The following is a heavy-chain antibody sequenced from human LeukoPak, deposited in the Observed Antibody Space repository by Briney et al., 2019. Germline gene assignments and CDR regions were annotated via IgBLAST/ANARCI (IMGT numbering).Heavy chain of an antibody. D-gene: IGHD5-18*01. CDR1: GFTFSSYA. V-gene: IGHV3-64D*09. Sequence: GVSLRLSCSASGFTFSSYAMHWVRQAPGKGLEYVSAISSNGGSTYYADSVKGRFTISRDNYKNTLNLQMSSLRAEDTAVYYCVVSYLYAFDIWGQGTMVTVS. J-gene: IGHJ3*02. CDR3: VVSYLYAFDI. CDR2: ISSNGGST.